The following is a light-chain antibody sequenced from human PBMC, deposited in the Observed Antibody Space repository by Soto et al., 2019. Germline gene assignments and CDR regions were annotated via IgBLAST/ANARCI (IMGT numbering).Light chain of an antibody. CDR2: DVF. Sequence: DIQMTQSPSSLSASVGDRVTITCRASQSITYWLAWYQQKPGRAPKLLIYDVFNLQSWVPSRFSGSGSGTEFTLTISSLQPDDSATYYCQQYHSFSFTFGQGTKLEIK. CDR1: QSITYW. CDR3: QQYHSFSFT. J-gene: IGKJ2*01. V-gene: IGKV1-5*01.